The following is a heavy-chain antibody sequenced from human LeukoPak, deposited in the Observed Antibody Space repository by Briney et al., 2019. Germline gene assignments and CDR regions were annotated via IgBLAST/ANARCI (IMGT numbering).Heavy chain of an antibody. J-gene: IGHJ5*02. CDR3: ARVTMVRGVMAWFDP. CDR2: INPNSGGT. CDR1: GYTFTDYY. D-gene: IGHD3-10*01. Sequence: ASVKVSCKASGYTFTDYYLHWVRQAPGQGLEWMGWINPNSGGTNYAQKFQGRVTMTRDTSISTAYMELSRLRSDDTAVYYCARVTMVRGVMAWFDPWGQGTLVTVSS. V-gene: IGHV1-2*02.